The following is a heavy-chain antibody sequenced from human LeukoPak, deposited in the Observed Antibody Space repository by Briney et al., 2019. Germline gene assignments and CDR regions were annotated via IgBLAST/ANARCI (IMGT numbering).Heavy chain of an antibody. CDR1: EXTFSNTW. J-gene: IGHJ4*02. CDR3: TAARRAYCGGDCYF. CDR2: IKSISDGGTT. V-gene: IGHV3-15*05. D-gene: IGHD2-21*02. Sequence: PGGSLRLSCAASEXTFSNTWVSWVRQAPGKGLEWVGRIKSISDGGTTDFAAPVKGRFTISRDDSIDTVFLQMKSLTTEDTAVYYCTAARRAYCGGDCYFWGQGILVTVPS.